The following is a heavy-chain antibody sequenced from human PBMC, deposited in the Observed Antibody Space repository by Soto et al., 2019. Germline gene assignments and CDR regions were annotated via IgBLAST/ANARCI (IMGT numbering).Heavy chain of an antibody. D-gene: IGHD3-3*01. CDR2: ISYDGSNK. CDR1: GFTFSSYG. V-gene: IGHV3-30*18. J-gene: IGHJ4*02. CDR3: AKDGQYYDFWSGYSAPFLDY. Sequence: SLRLSCAASGFTFSSYGMHWVRQAPGKGLEWVAVISYDGSNKYYADSVKGRFTISRDNSKNTLYLQMNSLRAEDTAVYYCAKDGQYYDFWSGYSAPFLDYWGQGTLVTVSS.